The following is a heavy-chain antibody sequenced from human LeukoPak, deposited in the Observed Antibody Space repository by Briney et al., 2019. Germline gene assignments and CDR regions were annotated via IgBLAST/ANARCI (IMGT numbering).Heavy chain of an antibody. J-gene: IGHJ4*02. CDR1: GGSISTDIYY. Sequence: SETLSLTCTVSGGSISTDIYYWGWIRLPPGKGLEWIGEIHHSGRTYYNPSLKSRVTISVDTSKNQFSLKLSSVTAADTAVYYCARVTYNGYQHFDYWGQGTLVTVSS. V-gene: IGHV4-39*07. CDR2: IHHSGRT. D-gene: IGHD3-10*01. CDR3: ARVTYNGYQHFDY.